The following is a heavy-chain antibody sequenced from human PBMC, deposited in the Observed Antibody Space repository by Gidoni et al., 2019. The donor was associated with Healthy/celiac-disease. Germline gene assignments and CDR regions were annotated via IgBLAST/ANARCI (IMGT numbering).Heavy chain of an antibody. D-gene: IGHD3-22*01. Sequence: STNYNPSLKSRVTISVDTSKNQFSLKLSSVTAADTAVYYCAGLYYYDSSGYLHPEDYWGQGTLVTVSS. CDR3: AGLYYYDSSGYLHPEDY. J-gene: IGHJ4*02. V-gene: IGHV4-59*01. CDR2: ST.